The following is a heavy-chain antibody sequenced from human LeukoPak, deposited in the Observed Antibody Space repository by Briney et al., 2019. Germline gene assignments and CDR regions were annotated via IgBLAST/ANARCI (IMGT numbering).Heavy chain of an antibody. J-gene: IGHJ4*02. CDR1: GFIFSSYA. CDR2: ICGSGGST. CDR3: ARGYSSSSWSLFDY. Sequence: GGPVRLSCAASGFIFSSYAVSWVRQAPGEGLEGVSAICGSGGSTYYADSVKGRFTISRDNSKNTLYLQMNSLRAEDTAGYYCARGYSSSSWSLFDYWGQGTLVTVSS. D-gene: IGHD6-6*01. V-gene: IGHV3-23*01.